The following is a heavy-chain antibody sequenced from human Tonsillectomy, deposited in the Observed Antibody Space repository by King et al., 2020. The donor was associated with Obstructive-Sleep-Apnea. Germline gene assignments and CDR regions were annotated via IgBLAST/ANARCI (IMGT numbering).Heavy chain of an antibody. Sequence: VQLVQSGAEVKKPGASVKVSCKVSGYTLTELSMHWVRQAPGKGLEWMGGFDPEDGETIYAQKFQGSVTMTEDTSTDTAYMGLSSLRSEDTAVYYCATRGIYCSGGSCYYRNWFDPWGQGTLVTVSS. CDR1: GYTLTELS. D-gene: IGHD2-15*01. J-gene: IGHJ5*02. V-gene: IGHV1-24*01. CDR2: FDPEDGET. CDR3: ATRGIYCSGGSCYYRNWFDP.